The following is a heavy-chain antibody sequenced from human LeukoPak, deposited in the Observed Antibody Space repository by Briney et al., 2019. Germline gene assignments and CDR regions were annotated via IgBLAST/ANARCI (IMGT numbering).Heavy chain of an antibody. J-gene: IGHJ5*02. CDR2: MYYSGTT. V-gene: IGHV4-59*12. D-gene: IGHD6-13*01. CDR1: GGSISTYY. Sequence: SETLSLTCTVSGGSISTYYWSWIRQPPGKGLEWIGYMYYSGTTNYNPSLKSRVTISVDTSKNQFSLKLSSVTAADTAVYYCARGRRGSSSWGDLLIPVTNWFDPWGQGTLVTVSS. CDR3: ARGRRGSSSWGDLLIPVTNWFDP.